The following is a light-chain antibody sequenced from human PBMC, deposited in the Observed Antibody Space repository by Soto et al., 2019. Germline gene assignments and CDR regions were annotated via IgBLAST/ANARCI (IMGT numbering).Light chain of an antibody. CDR3: CSHAGDNTYV. V-gene: IGLV2-8*01. Sequence: QSALTQPPSASGSPGQSVTISCTGTSSDVGGYNYVSWYQQHPGKAPKLMIYEVTKRPSGVPDRFSGSKSGNTASLTVSGLQAEDEPDYFCCSHAGDNTYVFGTGTKVTVL. CDR1: SSDVGGYNY. J-gene: IGLJ1*01. CDR2: EVT.